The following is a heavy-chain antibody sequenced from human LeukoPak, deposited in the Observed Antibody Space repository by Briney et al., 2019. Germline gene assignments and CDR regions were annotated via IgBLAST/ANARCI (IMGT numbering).Heavy chain of an antibody. V-gene: IGHV5-51*01. D-gene: IGHD5-12*01. J-gene: IGHJ4*02. Sequence: GESLKISCTGSGYSFTNYWIGWVRQMPGKGLEWMGIFYPGDSDTRYNPSFQGQVTISADKSISTAYLQWSSLKASDTAMYYCARLLLSGNHLGDYWGQGTLVTVSS. CDR1: GYSFTNYW. CDR2: FYPGDSDT. CDR3: ARLLLSGNHLGDY.